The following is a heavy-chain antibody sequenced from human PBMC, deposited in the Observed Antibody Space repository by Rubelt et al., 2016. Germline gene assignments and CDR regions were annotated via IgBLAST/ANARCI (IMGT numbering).Heavy chain of an antibody. CDR3: AREPNWNDV. J-gene: IGHJ5*02. CDR1: GYSISSGYY. V-gene: IGHV4-38-2*02. CDR2: IYHSGSI. Sequence: QVQLQESGPGLVKPSETLSLTCTVSGYSISSGYYWGWIRQPPGKGLEWIGSIYHSGSIYYNPSLKRGVTRSVDTSKNQFSLKLSAVTAADTAVYYCAREPNWNDVWGQGTLVTVSS.